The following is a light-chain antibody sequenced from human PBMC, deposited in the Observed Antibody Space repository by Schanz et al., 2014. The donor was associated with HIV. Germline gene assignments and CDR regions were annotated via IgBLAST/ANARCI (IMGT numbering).Light chain of an antibody. V-gene: IGLV2-18*02. Sequence: QSALTQPPSVSGSPGQSVTISCTGTSSDIGTYNRVSWYQQSPGTAPKLLIYEVSDRPSGIPDRFSGSKSGNTASLTISGLQTEDEADYYCSSYTSRATWVFGGGTKLTVL. CDR1: SSDIGTYNR. CDR3: SSYTSRATWV. J-gene: IGLJ3*02. CDR2: EVS.